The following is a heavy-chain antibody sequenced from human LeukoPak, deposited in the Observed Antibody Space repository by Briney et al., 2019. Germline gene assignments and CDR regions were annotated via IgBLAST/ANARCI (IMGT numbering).Heavy chain of an antibody. CDR1: GFTFSSYW. Sequence: PGGSLRLSCAASGFTFSSYWMHWVRQAPGKGLVWVSRINSDGSSTSYADSVKGRFTISRDNAKNSLYLQMNSLRAEDTAVYYCARGDSSGYYYEGDRKSDYWGQGTLVTVSS. CDR2: INSDGSST. CDR3: ARGDSSGYYYEGDRKSDY. D-gene: IGHD3-22*01. J-gene: IGHJ4*02. V-gene: IGHV3-74*01.